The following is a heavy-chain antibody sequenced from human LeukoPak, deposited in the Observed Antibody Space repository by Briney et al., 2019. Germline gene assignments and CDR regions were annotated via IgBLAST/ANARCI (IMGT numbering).Heavy chain of an antibody. CDR1: GGSISSYY. CDR2: SYFSGST. CDR3: ARAHEYYYDSSGYSVDAFDI. J-gene: IGHJ3*02. D-gene: IGHD3-22*01. V-gene: IGHV4-59*01. Sequence: SETLSLTCTVSGGSISSYYWSWIRQPPGTGQEWIGYSYFSGSTHYNPSHKSRVTISVDTPQNQFSLKLSSVTAADTAVYYCARAHEYYYDSSGYSVDAFDIWGQGTMVTVSS.